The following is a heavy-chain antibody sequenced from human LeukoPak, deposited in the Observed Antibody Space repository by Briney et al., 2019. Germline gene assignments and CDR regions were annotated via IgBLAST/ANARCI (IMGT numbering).Heavy chain of an antibody. CDR3: ARGAYYDSLDY. CDR1: GFTFSSYW. Sequence: GGSLRLSCAAAGFTFSSYWMHWVRQAPGKGLMWVSRITSDGSSTTYTDSVKGRFTISRDNAKNTLYLQMNSLRAEDTAVYYCARGAYYDSLDYWGQGTLVTVSS. CDR2: ITSDGSST. J-gene: IGHJ4*02. D-gene: IGHD3-22*01. V-gene: IGHV3-74*01.